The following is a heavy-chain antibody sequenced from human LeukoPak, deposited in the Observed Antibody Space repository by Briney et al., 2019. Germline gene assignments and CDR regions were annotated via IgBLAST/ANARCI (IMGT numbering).Heavy chain of an antibody. CDR3: ARGPSGYHNT. CDR2: IKQDGGEK. CDR1: GFTFSNYW. D-gene: IGHD5-12*01. V-gene: IGHV3-7*01. Sequence: HGGSLRLSCAASGFTFSNYWMSWVRQAPGKGPEWVANIKQDGGEKYYVESVKGRFTVSRDNAKKSLYLQMNSLRAEDTAVYYCARGPSGYHNTGGQGTLVTVSS. J-gene: IGHJ4*02.